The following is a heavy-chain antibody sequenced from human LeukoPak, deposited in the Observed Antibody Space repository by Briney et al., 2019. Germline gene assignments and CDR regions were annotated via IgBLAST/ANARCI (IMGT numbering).Heavy chain of an antibody. V-gene: IGHV3-53*01. CDR1: GIAVSGNY. J-gene: IGHJ4*02. CDR2: ISINTNT. CDR3: AIAQTWDGLFES. Sequence: GGSLRLSCAASGIAVSGNYMSWVRQTPGKGLEWVSFISINTNTFYADSVRGRFTISRDTSKNTLLLQMNSLRDEDSAIYYCAIAQTWDGLFESWAQGTLVTVSS. D-gene: IGHD1-26*01.